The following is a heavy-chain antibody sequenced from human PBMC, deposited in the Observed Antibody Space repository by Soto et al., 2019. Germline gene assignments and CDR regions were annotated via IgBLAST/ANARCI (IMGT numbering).Heavy chain of an antibody. D-gene: IGHD3-16*01. J-gene: IGHJ6*02. CDR2: IIPILGIA. CDR3: AREGAARGYYYYGMDV. Sequence: SVKVSCKASGGTFSSYTISWVRQAPGQGLEWMGRIIPILGIANYAQKFQGRVTITADKSTSTAYMELSSLRSEDTAVYYCAREGAARGYYYYGMDVWGQGTTVTVSS. V-gene: IGHV1-69*04. CDR1: GGTFSSYT.